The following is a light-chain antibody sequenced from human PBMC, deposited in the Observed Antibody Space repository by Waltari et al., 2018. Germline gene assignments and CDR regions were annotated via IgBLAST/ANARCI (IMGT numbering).Light chain of an antibody. Sequence: EIVMTQSPLFLPVTPGEPASISCRSSQSLLHRNGKIFFAWYVQKPGQSPQVLTYWGSNRASGVPDRFSGSDSGTDFTLKISRVEAEDVGVYYCMQGLQTPYTFGQGTKLEI. CDR3: MQGLQTPYT. CDR2: WGS. J-gene: IGKJ2*01. V-gene: IGKV2-28*01. CDR1: QSLLHRNGKIF.